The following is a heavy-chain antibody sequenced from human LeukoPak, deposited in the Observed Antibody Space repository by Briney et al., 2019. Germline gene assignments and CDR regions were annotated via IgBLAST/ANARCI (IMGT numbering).Heavy chain of an antibody. J-gene: IGHJ3*01. V-gene: IGHV3-23*01. CDR3: ARDPNGDYIGAFEF. CDR2: ITGGGTT. Sequence: GGSLRLSYVASGFTFSNYAVMWVRQAPGQGLEWVSAITGGGTTRYADSVKGRFTISRDNSKNTLYLQMNSLRVEDTAQYFCARDPNGDYIGAFEFWGQGTGVTVSS. CDR1: GFTFSNYA. D-gene: IGHD4-17*01.